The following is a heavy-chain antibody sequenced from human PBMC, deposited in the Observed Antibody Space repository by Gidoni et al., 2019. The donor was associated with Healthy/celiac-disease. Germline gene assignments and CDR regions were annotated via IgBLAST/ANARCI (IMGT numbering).Heavy chain of an antibody. J-gene: IGHJ4*02. D-gene: IGHD2-21*02. V-gene: IGHV1-69*01. CDR1: GVTFRSYP. CDR2: SIPIFGTA. CDR3: ARPQGLAAYCGGDCLYYFDY. Sequence: QVQLVQSGAEVKKPGSSVKVSCKASGVTFRSYPISRVRQAPGQGLEWMGGSIPIFGTANYAQKFQGRVTITADESTSTAYMELSSLRSEDTAVYYCARPQGLAAYCGGDCLYYFDYWGQGTLVTVSS.